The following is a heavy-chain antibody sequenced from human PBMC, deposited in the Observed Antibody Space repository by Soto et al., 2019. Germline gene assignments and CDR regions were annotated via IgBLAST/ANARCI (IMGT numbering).Heavy chain of an antibody. CDR1: GGTFSSYA. Sequence: QVQLVQSGAEVKKPGSSVKVSCKASGGTFSSYAISWVRQAPGQGLEWMGGIIPIFGTANYAQKFQGRVTSTADESTSTAYMGLSSLISEDTAVYYCARDGGVLVPAASPVPDGMDVWGQGATVTVSS. D-gene: IGHD2-2*01. V-gene: IGHV1-69*12. CDR2: IIPIFGTA. CDR3: ARDGGVLVPAASPVPDGMDV. J-gene: IGHJ6*02.